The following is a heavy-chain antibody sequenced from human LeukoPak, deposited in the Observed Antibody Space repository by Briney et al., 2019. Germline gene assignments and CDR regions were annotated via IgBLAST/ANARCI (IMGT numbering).Heavy chain of an antibody. V-gene: IGHV3-9*03. CDR1: GFTFGDYG. Sequence: GGSLRLSCAASGFTFGDYGMHWVRQAPGKGLEWVSGISWNSGSIGYADSVKGRFTISRDNSKNSLYLQMNSLRAEDMALYYCAKDTHDYFNCMDVWGKGTTVTVAS. CDR3: AKDTHDYFNCMDV. J-gene: IGHJ6*03. CDR2: ISWNSGSI.